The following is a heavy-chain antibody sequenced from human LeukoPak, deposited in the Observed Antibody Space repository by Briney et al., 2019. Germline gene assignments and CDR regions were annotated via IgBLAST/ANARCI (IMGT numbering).Heavy chain of an antibody. J-gene: IGHJ4*02. CDR1: VVTLSIDV. CDR2: ISGSGGST. CDR3: AKDRSTIVRGVLDY. D-gene: IGHD3-10*01. V-gene: IGHV3-23*01. Sequence: GRSLCPSCAVSVVTLSIDVFTWVRQAPGQGRGWVSGISGSGGSTSYADWVKARSTDSRENSKTTLYLQMNALRAEEKAVYCCAKDRSTIVRGVLDYWGQGTLVTVSS.